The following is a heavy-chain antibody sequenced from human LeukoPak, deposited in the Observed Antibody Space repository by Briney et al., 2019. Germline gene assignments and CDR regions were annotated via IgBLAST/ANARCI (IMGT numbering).Heavy chain of an antibody. CDR2: IYCSGSA. D-gene: IGHD3-9*01. CDR1: GGSISSYY. CDR3: SRNVPPLRYFDWLLVGSFDY. J-gene: IGHJ4*02. V-gene: IGHV4-59*01. Sequence: PSKTLSLTCTVSGGSISSYYWSWIRQPPGKGLEWIGYIYCSGSANYNPSLKSRVTISVDTSKNQFSLKLGSVTAADTAVYYCSRNVPPLRYFDWLLVGSFDYWGPGTLVTVSS.